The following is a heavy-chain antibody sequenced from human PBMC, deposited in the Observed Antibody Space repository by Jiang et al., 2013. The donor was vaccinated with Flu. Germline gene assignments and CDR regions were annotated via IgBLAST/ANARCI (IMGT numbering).Heavy chain of an antibody. V-gene: IGHV4-34*01. CDR1: SGYY. CDR2: INHSGST. Sequence: SGYYVERGLRHAPEGKGLEWIGEINHSGSTNYNPSLKSRVTISVDTSKNQFSLKLSSVTAADTAVYYCARGLGMDVWGKGTTVTVSS. CDR3: ARGLGMDV. J-gene: IGHJ6*04. D-gene: IGHD3-16*01.